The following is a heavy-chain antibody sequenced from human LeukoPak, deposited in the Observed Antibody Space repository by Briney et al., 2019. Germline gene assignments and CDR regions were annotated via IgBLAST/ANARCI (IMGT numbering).Heavy chain of an antibody. J-gene: IGHJ2*01. CDR3: ARVLDTRPPYWYFDL. V-gene: IGHV1-18*01. D-gene: IGHD5-18*01. CDR1: GYTFTSYG. Sequence: ASVKVSCKASGYTFTSYGFSWVRQAPGQGLEWMGWISAYNGDTKYALNLQGRVTMTTDTSTSTAYMELRSLRSDDTAVYYCARVLDTRPPYWYFDLWGRGTLVTVSS. CDR2: ISAYNGDT.